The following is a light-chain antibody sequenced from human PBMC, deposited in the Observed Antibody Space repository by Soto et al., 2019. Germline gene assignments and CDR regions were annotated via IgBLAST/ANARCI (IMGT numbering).Light chain of an antibody. Sequence: DIQMTQSPSSLSASVGDSVTITCRASERISTWLAWYQQKPGKAPKLLIYDASTLEGGVPSRFSGSGFGTEFTLSISRLQPDDFATYCCQQYNSYFPYTFGQGTKLEIK. J-gene: IGKJ2*01. CDR1: ERISTW. CDR3: QQYNSYFPYT. V-gene: IGKV1-5*01. CDR2: DAS.